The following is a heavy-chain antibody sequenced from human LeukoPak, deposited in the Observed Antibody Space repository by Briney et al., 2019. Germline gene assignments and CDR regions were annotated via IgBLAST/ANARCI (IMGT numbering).Heavy chain of an antibody. CDR2: INDYSGNT. CDR1: GGSFTDYF. CDR3: ARGRLAKIVVVHSFQYGMDV. J-gene: IGHJ6*02. D-gene: IGHD3-22*01. Sequence: SETLSLTCDVFGGSFTDYFWTWIRQSPGKGLEWIGEINDYSGNTNYNPSLNSRVSISLEKSKNQFSLELRSVTAADTAVYYCARGRLAKIVVVHSFQYGMDVWGQGTTVTVSS. V-gene: IGHV4-34*01.